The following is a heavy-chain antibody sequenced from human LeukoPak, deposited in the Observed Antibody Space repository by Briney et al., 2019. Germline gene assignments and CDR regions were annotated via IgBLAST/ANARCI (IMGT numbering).Heavy chain of an antibody. CDR2: IYYSGST. CDR3: ASTIFGVMLYNWFDP. D-gene: IGHD3-3*01. V-gene: IGHV4-39*01. Sequence: SSETLSLTCTVSGGSISSSRYYWGWIRQPPGKGLEWIGSIYYSGSTYYNPSLKSRVTISVDTSKNQFSLKLSSVTAADTAVYYCASTIFGVMLYNWFDPWGQGTLVAVSS. CDR1: GGSISSSRYY. J-gene: IGHJ5*02.